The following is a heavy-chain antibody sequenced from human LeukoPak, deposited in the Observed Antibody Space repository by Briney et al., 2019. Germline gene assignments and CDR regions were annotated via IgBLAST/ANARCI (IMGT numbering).Heavy chain of an antibody. Sequence: GGSLRLSCAASGFTFSSYAMSWVRQAPGKGLEWVSVISGSGGSTYYADSVKGRFTISRDNSKNALYLQMNSLRAEDTAVYYCAKGVEHSSSSGFDYWGQGTLVTVSS. V-gene: IGHV3-23*01. CDR2: ISGSGGST. J-gene: IGHJ4*02. CDR3: AKGVEHSSSSGFDY. D-gene: IGHD6-6*01. CDR1: GFTFSSYA.